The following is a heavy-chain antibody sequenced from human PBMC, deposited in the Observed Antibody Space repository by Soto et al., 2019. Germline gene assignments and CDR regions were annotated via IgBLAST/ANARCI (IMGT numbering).Heavy chain of an antibody. V-gene: IGHV1-18*01. CDR3: ATSLGPSGWFDY. D-gene: IGHD6-19*01. Sequence: QVQLVQSGAEVKNPGASVRVSCTASRYTFPNYGLTWVRQAPGQGPEWLGWIRLHNGETHYAPNFRGRVTRTTDTSTSTAYMELRGLRSDDTAMYYCATSLGPSGWFDYWGQGNPVTVSS. CDR2: IRLHNGET. J-gene: IGHJ4*02. CDR1: RYTFPNYG.